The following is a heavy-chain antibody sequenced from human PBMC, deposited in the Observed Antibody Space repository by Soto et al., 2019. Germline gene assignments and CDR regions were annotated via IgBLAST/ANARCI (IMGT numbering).Heavy chain of an antibody. V-gene: IGHV5-51*01. D-gene: IGHD1-1*01. CDR2: IYPEDSET. J-gene: IGHJ5*02. Sequence: GESLKISCKASGYTFTSYWIVWVRQMPGKGLEWMGIIYPEDSETKYSPSFEGQVTISADKSIDTAYLQWSSLKASDTAMYYCVRCRSLRFQDNTRFDPWGRGTQVPASS. CDR3: VRCRSLRFQDNTRFDP. CDR1: GYTFTSYW.